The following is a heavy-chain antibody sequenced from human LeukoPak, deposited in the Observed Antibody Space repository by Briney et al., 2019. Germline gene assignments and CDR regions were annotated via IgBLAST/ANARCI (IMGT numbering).Heavy chain of an antibody. CDR1: GYTFTSYG. CDR3: ARTMGFDYYDSSGYYFNWFDP. CDR2: ISAYNGNT. J-gene: IGHJ5*02. Sequence: ASVKVCCKASGYTFTSYGISWVRQAPGQGLEWKGWISAYNGNTNYAQKLQGRVTMTTDTSTSTAYMELRSLRSDDTAVYYCARTMGFDYYDSSGYYFNWFDPWGQGTLVTVSS. D-gene: IGHD3-22*01. V-gene: IGHV1-18*01.